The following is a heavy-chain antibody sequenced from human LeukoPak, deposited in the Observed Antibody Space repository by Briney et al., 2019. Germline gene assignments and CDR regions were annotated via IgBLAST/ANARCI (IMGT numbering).Heavy chain of an antibody. CDR2: ISSSGGST. CDR1: GFTFSNYA. Sequence: GGSLRLSCTASGFTFSNYAMSWVRQAPGKGLGWVSTISSSGGSTYYADSVKGRFTISRDTSKNTLYLQMNSLRAEDTALYYCAKGASPFDYWGQGTLVTVSS. J-gene: IGHJ4*02. CDR3: AKGASPFDY. V-gene: IGHV3-23*01. D-gene: IGHD2-2*01.